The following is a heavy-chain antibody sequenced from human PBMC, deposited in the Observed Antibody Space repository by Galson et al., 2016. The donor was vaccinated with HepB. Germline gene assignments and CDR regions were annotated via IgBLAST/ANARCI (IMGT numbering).Heavy chain of an antibody. CDR2: INSGGDSE. J-gene: IGHJ4*02. V-gene: IGHV3-23*01. D-gene: IGHD2-15*01. CDR3: ARSTGYCSRGGCYDRVPFAS. Sequence: SLRLSCAASGFTFSTYAMNWVRQAPGKALEWVSAINSGGDSEYYADSVKGRFTMSRDNSKNTVFLQMNSLRVEDTAVYYCARSTGYCSRGGCYDRVPFASWGQGTLATVSS. CDR1: GFTFSTYA.